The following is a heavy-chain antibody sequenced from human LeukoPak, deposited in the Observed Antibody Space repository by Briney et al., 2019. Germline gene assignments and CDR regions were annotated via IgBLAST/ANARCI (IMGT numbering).Heavy chain of an antibody. V-gene: IGHV4-4*07. J-gene: IGHJ6*03. CDR3: ARDQTSMVRGPMDV. CDR2: IYTSGST. CDR1: GGSISSYY. D-gene: IGHD3-10*01. Sequence: SETLSLTCTVSGGSISSYYWSWIRQPAGEGLEWIGRIYTSGSTNYNPSLKSRVTMSVDTSKNQFSLKLSSVTAADTAWYYWARDQTSMVRGPMDVWGKGTTVTVSS.